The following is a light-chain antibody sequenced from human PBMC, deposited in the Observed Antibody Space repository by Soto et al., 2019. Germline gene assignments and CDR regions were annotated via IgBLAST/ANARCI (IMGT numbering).Light chain of an antibody. CDR3: SSYRASSSTHYV. CDR1: SSDIGGYNY. Sequence: QSALTQPASLSGSPGQSITISCTGTSSDIGGYNYVSWYQQHPGKAPKLIIHDVSNRPSGVSDRFFGSKSGNTASLTISGLQAEDEAAYYCSSYRASSSTHYVFGTGTNLTVL. CDR2: DVS. V-gene: IGLV2-14*03. J-gene: IGLJ1*01.